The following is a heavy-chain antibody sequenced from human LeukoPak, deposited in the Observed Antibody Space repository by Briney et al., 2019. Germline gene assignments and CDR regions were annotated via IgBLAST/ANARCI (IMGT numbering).Heavy chain of an antibody. CDR2: ISGSGSST. V-gene: IGHV3-23*01. D-gene: IGHD1-26*01. J-gene: IGHJ3*02. Sequence: GGSLRLSCAASGFTFSSYAMSWVRQAPGKGLEWVSAISGSGSSTYYADSAKGRFTISRDNSKNTLYLQMNSLRVEDTDVYYCARDVGASAPDAFDIWGQGTMVTVSS. CDR3: ARDVGASAPDAFDI. CDR1: GFTFSSYA.